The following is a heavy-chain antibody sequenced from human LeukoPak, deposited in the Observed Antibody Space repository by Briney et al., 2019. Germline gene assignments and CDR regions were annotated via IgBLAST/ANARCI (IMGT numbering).Heavy chain of an antibody. CDR3: VKDGHFDWCHLKDAFDI. CDR1: GFTFSSYA. Sequence: PGGSLRLSCSASGFTFSSYAMHWVRQAPGKGLEYVSAISSNRGSTNYADSVKGRFTISRDNSTNTLYIQMSSLRADDTAVYYCVKDGHFDWCHLKDAFDIWGQATMVSVCS. CDR2: ISSNRGST. J-gene: IGHJ3*02. V-gene: IGHV3-64D*06. D-gene: IGHD3-9*01.